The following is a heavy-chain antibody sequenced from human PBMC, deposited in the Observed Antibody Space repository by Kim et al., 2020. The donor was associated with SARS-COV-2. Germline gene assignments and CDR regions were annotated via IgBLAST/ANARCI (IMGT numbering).Heavy chain of an antibody. J-gene: IGHJ4*02. V-gene: IGHV3-11*01. CDR3: ARPYTDFWSGYYYFDY. D-gene: IGHD3-3*01. Sequence: SVKGRFTISSDNAKNSLYLQMNSLRAEDTAVYYCARPYTDFWSGYYYFDYWGQGTLVTVSS.